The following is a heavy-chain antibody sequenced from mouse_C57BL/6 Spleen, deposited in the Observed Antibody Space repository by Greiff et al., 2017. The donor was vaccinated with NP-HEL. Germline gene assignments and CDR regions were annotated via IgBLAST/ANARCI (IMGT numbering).Heavy chain of an antibody. D-gene: IGHD2-14*01. CDR2: IWSGGST. CDR3: ARNIGDMGGFDY. V-gene: IGHV2-2*01. CDR1: GFTLTSYG. J-gene: IGHJ2*01. Sequence: VQLMESGPGLVQPSQSLSITCTASGFTLTSYGVHWVRQSPGKGLEWLGVIWSGGSTDYNEAFISRLSIIKDKSKSQVFFKMNSLQADDTAIYYCARNIGDMGGFDYWGQGTTLTVSS.